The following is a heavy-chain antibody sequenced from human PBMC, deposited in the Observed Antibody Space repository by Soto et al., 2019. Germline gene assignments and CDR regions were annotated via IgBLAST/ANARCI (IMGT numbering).Heavy chain of an antibody. D-gene: IGHD2-15*01. CDR1: GFTFSSYS. J-gene: IGHJ1*01. CDR3: ASEAHHCSGGSCYRNDFQH. V-gene: IGHV3-48*01. CDR2: ISSSSSTI. Sequence: GGSLRLSCAASGFTFSSYSMNWVRQAPGKGLEWVSYISSSSSTIYYADSVKGRFTISRDNAKNSLYLQMNSLRAEDTAVYYCASEAHHCSGGSCYRNDFQHWGQGTLVTVSS.